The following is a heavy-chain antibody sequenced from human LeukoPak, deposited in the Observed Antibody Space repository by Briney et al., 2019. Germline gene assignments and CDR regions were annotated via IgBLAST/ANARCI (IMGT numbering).Heavy chain of an antibody. Sequence: GASVKVSCKASGYTFSNFVINWVRQAPGQGLEWMGWISAYNGNTNYAQRLQGRVTMTTDPSTSTAYMELKSLISDDTAVYYCARGYSSGWYTGDFEYWGQGTLVTGSS. CDR2: ISAYNGNT. CDR3: ARGYSSGWYTGDFEY. D-gene: IGHD6-19*01. J-gene: IGHJ4*02. V-gene: IGHV1-18*01. CDR1: GYTFSNFV.